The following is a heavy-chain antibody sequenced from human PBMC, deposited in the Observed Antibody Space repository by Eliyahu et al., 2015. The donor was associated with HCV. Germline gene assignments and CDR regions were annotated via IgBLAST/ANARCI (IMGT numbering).Heavy chain of an antibody. CDR1: GFSFSTYA. J-gene: IGHJ4*02. V-gene: IGHV3-23*01. CDR3: AKDEFVRSYLGFDF. D-gene: IGHD1-26*01. Sequence: VQLFESGGDMVQPGGSLRLSCAASGFSFSTYAMTWVRQPPGKGLEWVSTIDATGTLTYYADSVRGRFTISRDNSENTLDLQMNSLSAEDAAVYYCAKDEFVRSYLGFDFWGRGTRVSVST. CDR2: IDATGTLT.